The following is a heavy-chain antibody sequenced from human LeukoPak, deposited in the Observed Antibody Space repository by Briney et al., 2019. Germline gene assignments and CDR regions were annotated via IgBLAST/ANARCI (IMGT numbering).Heavy chain of an antibody. D-gene: IGHD3-10*01. CDR3: ARGALGFGELLYVVYYYYGMDV. CDR1: GYTFTSYD. J-gene: IGHJ6*02. Sequence: ASVKVSCKASGYTFTSYDINWVRQATGQGLEWMGWMNPNSGNTGYAQKFQGRVTMTRNTSISTAYMELSSLRSEDTAVYYCARGALGFGELLYVVYYYYGMDVWGQGTTVTVSS. V-gene: IGHV1-8*01. CDR2: MNPNSGNT.